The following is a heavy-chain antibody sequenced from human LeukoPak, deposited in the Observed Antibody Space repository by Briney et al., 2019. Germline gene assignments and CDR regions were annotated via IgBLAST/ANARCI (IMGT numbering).Heavy chain of an antibody. J-gene: IGHJ4*02. CDR1: GYTFTGYY. CDR3: ARDLPYYNSSGYYFHDY. Sequence: ASVKVSCKASGYTFTGYYMHWVRQAPGQGLEWMGRINPNSGGTNYAQKFQGRVTMTRDTSNSTAYMELSRLRSDDTAVYYCARDLPYYNSSGYYFHDYWGQGTLVTVSS. CDR2: INPNSGGT. D-gene: IGHD3-22*01. V-gene: IGHV1-2*06.